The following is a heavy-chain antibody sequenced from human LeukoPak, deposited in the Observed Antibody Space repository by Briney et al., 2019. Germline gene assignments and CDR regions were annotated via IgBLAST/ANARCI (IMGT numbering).Heavy chain of an antibody. CDR1: GGTFSSYA. CDR2: IIPIFGTA. J-gene: IGHJ3*02. V-gene: IGHV1-69*06. D-gene: IGHD6-13*01. Sequence: SVKVSCKASGGTFSSYAISWVRQAPGQGLEWMGGIIPIFGTANYAQKFQGRVTITADKSTSTAYMELSSLRSEDTAVYYCAREYSSNWLDIHDAFDIWGQGTMVTVSS. CDR3: AREYSSNWLDIHDAFDI.